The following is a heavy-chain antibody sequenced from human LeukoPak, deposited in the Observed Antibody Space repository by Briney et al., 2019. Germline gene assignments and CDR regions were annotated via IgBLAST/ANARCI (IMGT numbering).Heavy chain of an antibody. J-gene: IGHJ3*02. Sequence: KPSETLSLTCAVYGGSFSGYYWSWIRQPPGKGLEWIGEINHSGSTNYNPSLKSRVTISVDTSKNQFSLKLSSVAAADTAVYYCARELYYDIFAAPAGDAFDIWGQGTMVTVSS. CDR1: GGSFSGYY. CDR2: INHSGST. CDR3: ARELYYDIFAAPAGDAFDI. V-gene: IGHV4-34*01. D-gene: IGHD3-9*01.